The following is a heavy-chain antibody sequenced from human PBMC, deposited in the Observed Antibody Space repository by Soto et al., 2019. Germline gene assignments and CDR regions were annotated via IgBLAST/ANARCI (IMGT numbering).Heavy chain of an antibody. D-gene: IGHD3-22*01. CDR3: ARDYYDSSGYPHHNLDY. CDR2: INSNGGST. V-gene: IGHV1-46*01. Sequence: APVKVSGKASGYTFTRYYIHWVRQAPGQGLEWMGIINSNGGSTNYAQKLQGRVTMTTDTSTSTAYMELRSLRSDDTAVYYCARDYYDSSGYPHHNLDYWGQGTLVTGSS. J-gene: IGHJ4*02. CDR1: GYTFTRYY.